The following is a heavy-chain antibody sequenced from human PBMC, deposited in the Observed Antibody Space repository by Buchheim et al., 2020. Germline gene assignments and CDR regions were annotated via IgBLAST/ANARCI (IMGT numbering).Heavy chain of an antibody. CDR3: ARDLKGGMDV. CDR1: GFTFSSYA. V-gene: IGHV3-30-3*01. J-gene: IGHJ6*02. CDR2: ISYDGSNK. Sequence: QVQLVESGGGVVQPGRSLRLSCAASGFTFSSYAMHWVRQAPGKGLEWVAVISYDGSNKYYADSVKGRFTISRDNSKNTLYLQMNSLRAEDTAVYYCARDLKGGMDVWGQGTT.